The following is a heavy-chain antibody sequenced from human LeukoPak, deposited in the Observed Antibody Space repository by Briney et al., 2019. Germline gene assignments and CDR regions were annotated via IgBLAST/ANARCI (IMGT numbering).Heavy chain of an antibody. V-gene: IGHV4-39*07. CDR1: GDSISSSTYS. J-gene: IGHJ4*02. D-gene: IGHD3-9*01. CDR2: IYYSGST. CDR3: ARVRGDYDILTGYYSYFDF. Sequence: PSETLSLTCTVSGDSISSSTYSWGWIRQPPGKGLEWIATIYYSGSTYYNPALKTRLSISVDTSKNHFSLKLSSVTAADTAVYYCARVRGDYDILTGYYSYFDFWGQGTLVTVSS.